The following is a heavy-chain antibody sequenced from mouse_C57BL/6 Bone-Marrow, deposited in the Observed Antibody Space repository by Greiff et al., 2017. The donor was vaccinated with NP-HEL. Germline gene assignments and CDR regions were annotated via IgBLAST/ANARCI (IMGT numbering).Heavy chain of an antibody. J-gene: IGHJ2*01. D-gene: IGHD1-1*01. V-gene: IGHV1-52*01. CDR3: AREDYYYGSRTAYFDY. CDR1: GYTFTSYW. CDR2: IDPSDSET. Sequence: QVQLQQPGAELVRPGSSVKLSCKASGYTFTSYWMHWVKQRPIQGLEWIGNIDPSDSETHYNQKFKDKATLTVDKSSSTAYMQLSSLTSEDSAVYYCAREDYYYGSRTAYFDYWGQGTTLTVSS.